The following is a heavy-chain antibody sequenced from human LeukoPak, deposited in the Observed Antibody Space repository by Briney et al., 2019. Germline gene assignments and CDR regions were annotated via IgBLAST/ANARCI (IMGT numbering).Heavy chain of an antibody. D-gene: IGHD6-19*01. CDR1: GYTFTSYG. Sequence: VASVKVSCKASGYTFTSYGISWVRQAPGQGLEWMGWISAYNGNTNYAQKLQGRLTMTTDTSTSTAYMELRSLRSDDTALYYCARVGDQWLATGFFDYWGQGTLVTVSS. CDR3: ARVGDQWLATGFFDY. V-gene: IGHV1-18*01. J-gene: IGHJ4*02. CDR2: ISAYNGNT.